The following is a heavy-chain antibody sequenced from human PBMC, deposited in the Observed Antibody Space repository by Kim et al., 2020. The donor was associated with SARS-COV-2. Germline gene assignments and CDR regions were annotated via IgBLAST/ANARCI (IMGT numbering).Heavy chain of an antibody. D-gene: IGHD1-1*01. V-gene: IGHV3-15*01. CDR3: TSPRYNY. CDR1: GFTFSNAW. Sequence: GGSLRLSCAASGFTFSNAWMTWVRQAPGKGLEWVGRIRSKTDGGTTDYAAPVHGRFTISRDDSENTLYLQMNSLKTEYTAVYYCTSPRYNYWGQGTLVTVSS. CDR2: IRSKTDGGTT. J-gene: IGHJ4*02.